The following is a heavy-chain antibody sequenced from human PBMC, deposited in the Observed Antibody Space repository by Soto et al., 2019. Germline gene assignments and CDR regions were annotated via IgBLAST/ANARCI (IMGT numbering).Heavy chain of an antibody. CDR2: IWFDGSNE. D-gene: IGHD2-15*01. Sequence: QVQLVESGGGVVQPGWPLRLSCAASGFTFSDYGMHWVRQAPGEGLQWVAVIWFDGSNEHYADSVKGRFTISRDNSKNTLYLQMYSLRAGDTAVYYCARGSLYCSSTSCSYGMDVGGQGTTVTVSS. CDR3: ARGSLYCSSTSCSYGMDV. CDR1: GFTFSDYG. V-gene: IGHV3-33*01. J-gene: IGHJ6*02.